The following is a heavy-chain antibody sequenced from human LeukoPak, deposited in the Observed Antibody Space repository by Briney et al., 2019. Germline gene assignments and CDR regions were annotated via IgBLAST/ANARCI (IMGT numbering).Heavy chain of an antibody. CDR1: GYTFTSYD. J-gene: IGHJ5*02. V-gene: IGHV1-8*01. CDR3: ARQVVYGEVGRWFDP. CDR2: MNPNSGNT. D-gene: IGHD2-8*02. Sequence: VASVKVSCKASGYTFTSYDINWVRQATGQGLEWMGWMNPNSGNTGYAQKFQGRVTMTRNTSISTAYMELSSLRSKDTAVYYCARQVVYGEVGRWFDPWGQGTLVTVSS.